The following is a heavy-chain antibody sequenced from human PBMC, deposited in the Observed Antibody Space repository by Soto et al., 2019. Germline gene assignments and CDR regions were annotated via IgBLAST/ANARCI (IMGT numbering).Heavy chain of an antibody. Sequence: GGSLRLSCAASGFTFSNAWMRWVRQAPGKGLEWVGRIKSKTDGGTTDYAEPVKGRFTISRDESKNTLYLQMNSLKTEDTAVYYCTSERKLLPGQRLNYYGMDVWGQGTTVTVSS. J-gene: IGHJ6*02. V-gene: IGHV3-15*01. CDR1: GFTFSNAW. CDR2: IKSKTDGGTT. CDR3: TSERKLLPGQRLNYYGMDV. D-gene: IGHD2-15*01.